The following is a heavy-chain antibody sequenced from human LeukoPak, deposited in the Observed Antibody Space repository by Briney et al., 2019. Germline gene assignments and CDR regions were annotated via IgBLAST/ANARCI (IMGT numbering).Heavy chain of an antibody. J-gene: IGHJ4*02. Sequence: GGSLRLSCAASGFTFSSYAMSWVRQAPGKGLEWVSAISGSGGSTYYGDSVKGRFTISRDNSKNTLYLQINSLRAEDTAVYYCAKDFVAAAGTTDWGQGTLVTVSS. D-gene: IGHD6-13*01. CDR3: AKDFVAAAGTTD. CDR1: GFTFSSYA. CDR2: ISGSGGST. V-gene: IGHV3-23*01.